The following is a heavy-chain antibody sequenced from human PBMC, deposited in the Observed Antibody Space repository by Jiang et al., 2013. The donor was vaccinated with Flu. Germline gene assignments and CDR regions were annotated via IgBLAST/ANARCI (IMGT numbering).Heavy chain of an antibody. CDR2: IHNSGTT. D-gene: IGHD2-21*02. CDR3: ARSYCGGDCYSMFGYSYYGMDV. Sequence: LVKPSETLSLTCTVSSGSISSHYWSWIRQPPGKGLEWIGYIHNSGTTNYNPSLKSRVTISIDTSTNQFSLKLISVTAPDTAVYYCARSYCGGDCYSMFGYSYYGMDVWGQGTTVTVSS. J-gene: IGHJ6*02. CDR1: SGSISSHY. V-gene: IGHV4-59*08.